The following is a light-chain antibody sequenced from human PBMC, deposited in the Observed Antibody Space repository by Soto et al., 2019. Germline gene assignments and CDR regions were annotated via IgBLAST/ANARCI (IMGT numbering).Light chain of an antibody. CDR2: GAS. Sequence: EIVLTQSPGTLSLSPGERATLSCRASQSVSSSCLVWYQQKPGQAPRLLIYGASSRATGIPDRFSGSGSGTDFTLTISRLEPEDFAVYFCQQYGTSPRTFGQGTRVEIK. CDR3: QQYGTSPRT. J-gene: IGKJ1*01. CDR1: QSVSSSC. V-gene: IGKV3-20*01.